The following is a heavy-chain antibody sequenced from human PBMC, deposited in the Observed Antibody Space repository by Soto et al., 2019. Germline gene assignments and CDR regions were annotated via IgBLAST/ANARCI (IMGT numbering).Heavy chain of an antibody. J-gene: IGHJ4*02. CDR3: ANFKTGKIQFEY. Sequence: ASVKVSFKASWYSFTIYYITLLRQAPGQGLEWMGWISTKSANTNYADKFRGRVSLTTDTSTKTAYMDVRSLHSDDTAVYYCANFKTGKIQFEYWGQGNKVNVSS. CDR2: ISTKSANT. D-gene: IGHD1-1*01. CDR1: WYSFTIYY. V-gene: IGHV1-18*04.